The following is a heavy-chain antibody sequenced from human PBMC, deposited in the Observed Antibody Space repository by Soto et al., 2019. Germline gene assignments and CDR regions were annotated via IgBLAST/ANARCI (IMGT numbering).Heavy chain of an antibody. Sequence: PGESLKISCKGSGYSFTSYWIGWVRQMPGKGLEWMGIIYPSDSDTRYSPSFQGQVTISADKSISTAYLQWSSLKASDTAMYYCARRSIAARRYYGMDVWGQGTTVTVSS. CDR3: ARRSIAARRYYGMDV. V-gene: IGHV5-51*01. D-gene: IGHD6-6*01. J-gene: IGHJ6*02. CDR2: IYPSDSDT. CDR1: GYSFTSYW.